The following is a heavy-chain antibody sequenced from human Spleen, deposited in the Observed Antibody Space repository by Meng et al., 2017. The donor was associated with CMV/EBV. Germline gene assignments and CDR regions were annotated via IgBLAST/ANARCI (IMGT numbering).Heavy chain of an antibody. CDR3: ARDTSSSGWYSFDY. J-gene: IGHJ4*02. V-gene: IGHV3-30-3*01. Sequence: GSGFTFSSYAMHWVRQAPGKGLEWVAVISYDGDNKYYADSVKGRFTISRDNSKNTLYLQMNSLRAEDTAVFYCARDTSSSGWYSFDYWGQGTLVTVSS. CDR2: ISYDGDNK. CDR1: GFTFSSYA. D-gene: IGHD6-19*01.